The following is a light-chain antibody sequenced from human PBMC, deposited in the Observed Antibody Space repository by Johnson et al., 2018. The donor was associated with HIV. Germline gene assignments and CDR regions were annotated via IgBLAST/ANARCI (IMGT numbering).Light chain of an antibody. V-gene: IGLV1-51*01. CDR2: DNT. Sequence: QSVLTQPPSVSAAPGQKVTVSCSGSTSNIGNNYVSWYQQLPGTAPKLLIYDNTKRPSGLPDRFSGSKSGTSATLGITGLQPGDEADYYCGTWDTSLSPGGVFGSGTKVTVL. CDR3: GTWDTSLSPGGV. J-gene: IGLJ1*01. CDR1: TSNIGNNY.